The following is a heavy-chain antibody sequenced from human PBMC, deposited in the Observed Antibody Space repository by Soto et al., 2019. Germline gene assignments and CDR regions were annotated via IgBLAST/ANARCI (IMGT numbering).Heavy chain of an antibody. D-gene: IGHD6-19*01. CDR3: AKKTGSGWFFDY. CDR1: GFTFSSYA. Sequence: EVQLLESGGGLVQPGGSLRLSCAASGFTFSSYAMSWVRQAPGKGLEWVSAISGSGGSTYYADSVKGRFTISRDNSKNTLYLQMNSLRAEDTAIYYCAKKTGSGWFFDYWGQGTLVTVSS. V-gene: IGHV3-23*01. J-gene: IGHJ4*02. CDR2: ISGSGGST.